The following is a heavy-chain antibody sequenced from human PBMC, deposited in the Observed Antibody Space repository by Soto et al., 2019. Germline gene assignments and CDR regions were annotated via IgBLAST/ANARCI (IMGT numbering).Heavy chain of an antibody. D-gene: IGHD4-17*01. Sequence: QITLKESGPTLVKPTQTLTLTCTFSEFSLSTSGLGVGWIRQAQGKALEWLAFIYWDNEKRYSPSLKSRLTITKDTSKNQVVLTMTNMDPVDTATYYCAHLPYGDYVRYWGQGTLVTVSS. CDR2: IYWDNEK. CDR3: AHLPYGDYVRY. V-gene: IGHV2-5*02. CDR1: EFSLSTSGLG. J-gene: IGHJ4*02.